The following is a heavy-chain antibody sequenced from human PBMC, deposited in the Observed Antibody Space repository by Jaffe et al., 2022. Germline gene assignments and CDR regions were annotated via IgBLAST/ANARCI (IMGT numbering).Heavy chain of an antibody. CDR2: IYTSGST. CDR3: ARIGAGYYGSGNATPFDL. V-gene: IGHV4-61*02. D-gene: IGHD3-10*01. CDR1: GGSISSGSYY. Sequence: QVQLQESGPGLVKPSQTLSLTCTVSGGSISSGSYYWSWIRQPAGKGLEWIGRIYTSGSTNYNPSLKSRVTISVDTSKNQFSLKLSSVTAADTAVYYCARIGAGYYGSGNATPFDLWGRGTLVTVSS. J-gene: IGHJ2*01.